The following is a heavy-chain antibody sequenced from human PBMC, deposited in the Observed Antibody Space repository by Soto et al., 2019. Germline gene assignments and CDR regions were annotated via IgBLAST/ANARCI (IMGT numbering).Heavy chain of an antibody. V-gene: IGHV4-34*01. D-gene: IGHD6-6*01. J-gene: IGHJ6*03. Sequence: PSETLSLTCAVYGGSFSGYYWSWIRQPPGKGLEWIGEINHSGSTNYNPSLKSRVTISVDTSKNQFSLKLSSVTAADTAVYYCARGIVARRRGYYYYLAVWAKRTTGTVFS. CDR3: ARGIVARRRGYYYYLAV. CDR1: GGSFSGYY. CDR2: INHSGST.